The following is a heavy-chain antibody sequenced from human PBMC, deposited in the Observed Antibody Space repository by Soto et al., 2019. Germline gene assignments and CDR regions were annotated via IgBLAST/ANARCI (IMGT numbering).Heavy chain of an antibody. CDR1: GYTFTSYG. J-gene: IGHJ4*02. CDR2: ISAYNGNT. Sequence: ASVKVSCKASGYTFTSYGISWVRHAPGQALEWMGWISAYNGNTNYAPKLQGRATMTTDTSTSTAYMELRSLRSDDTAVYYCARCVVFSTSCPFDFWGQGLLVTV. CDR3: ARCVVFSTSCPFDF. D-gene: IGHD2-2*01. V-gene: IGHV1-18*01.